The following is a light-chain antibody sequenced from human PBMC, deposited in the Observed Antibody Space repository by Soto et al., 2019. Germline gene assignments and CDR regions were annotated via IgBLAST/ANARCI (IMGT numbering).Light chain of an antibody. V-gene: IGKV3-11*01. Sequence: EIVLTQSPATLSLSPGERATLSCRASQTVSTYLAWYQQRPGQAPRLLIYHASNRATGIPARFSGSGSVTDFTLTIRSLEPEDFAVYYCQQRSHWPFDFSPGTKVDIK. CDR3: QQRSHWPFD. CDR1: QTVSTY. CDR2: HAS. J-gene: IGKJ3*01.